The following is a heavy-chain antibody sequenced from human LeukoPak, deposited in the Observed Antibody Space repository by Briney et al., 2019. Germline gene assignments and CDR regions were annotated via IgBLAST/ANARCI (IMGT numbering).Heavy chain of an antibody. CDR3: ARMAYHGFFDY. CDR2: ISAYNGNT. D-gene: IGHD2-2*01. J-gene: IGHJ4*02. V-gene: IGHV1-18*04. CDR1: GFTFNDYY. Sequence: ASVKVSCRASGFTFNDYYIYWVRQAPGQGLEWMGWISAYNGNTNYAQKLQGRVTMTTDTSTSTAYMELRSLRSDDTAVYYCARMAYHGFFDYWGQGTLVTVSS.